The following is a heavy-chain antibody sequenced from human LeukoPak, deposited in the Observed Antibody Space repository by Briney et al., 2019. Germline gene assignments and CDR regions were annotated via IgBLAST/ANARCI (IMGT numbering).Heavy chain of an antibody. D-gene: IGHD3-22*01. CDR3: ARVLDYYYDSSGYYPQYYYYYYMDV. CDR1: GGSISSYY. V-gene: IGHV4-4*08. Sequence: SETLSLTCTVSGGSISSYYWSWIRQPPGKGLEWIGYIYTSGSTNYNPSLKSRVTISVDKSKNQFSLKLSSVTAADTAVYYCARVLDYYYDSSGYYPQYYYYYYMDVWGKGTTVTVSS. CDR2: IYTSGST. J-gene: IGHJ6*03.